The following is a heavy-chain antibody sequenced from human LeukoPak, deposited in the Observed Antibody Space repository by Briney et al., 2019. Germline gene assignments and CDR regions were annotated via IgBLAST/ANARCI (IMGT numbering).Heavy chain of an antibody. V-gene: IGHV4-59*01. D-gene: IGHD3-22*01. CDR1: GGSISSYY. Sequence: PSETLSLTCTVSGGSISSYYWSWIRQPPGKGLEWIGYIYYSGSTNYNPSLKSRVTISVDTSKNQFSLKLSSVTAADTAVYYCARGLFAGEGDYWGQGTLVTVSS. CDR3: ARGLFAGEGDY. J-gene: IGHJ4*02. CDR2: IYYSGST.